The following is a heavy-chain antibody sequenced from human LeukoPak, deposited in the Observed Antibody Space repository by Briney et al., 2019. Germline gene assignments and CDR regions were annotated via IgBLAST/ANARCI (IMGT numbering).Heavy chain of an antibody. Sequence: PSETLSLTCAAYGGSFSGYYWSWIRQPPGKGLEWIGEINHSGSTNYNPSLKSRVTISVDTSKNQFSLKLSSVTAADTAVYYCAVSGYSSGGSFDYWGQGTLVTVSS. CDR3: AVSGYSSGGSFDY. V-gene: IGHV4-34*01. D-gene: IGHD6-19*01. J-gene: IGHJ4*02. CDR1: GGSFSGYY. CDR2: INHSGST.